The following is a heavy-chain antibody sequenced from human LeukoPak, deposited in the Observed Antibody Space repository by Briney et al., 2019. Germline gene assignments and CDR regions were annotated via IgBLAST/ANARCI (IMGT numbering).Heavy chain of an antibody. CDR1: GYTFTSYG. CDR3: ARVPYNFASGGSDGWFDP. CDR2: ISAYNGNT. D-gene: IGHD3/OR15-3a*01. V-gene: IGHV1-18*01. J-gene: IGHJ5*02. Sequence: ASVKVSCKASGYTFTSYGISWVRQAPGQGLEWMGWISAYNGNTNYAQKLQGRVTMTTDTSTSTAYMELRSLRSDDTAVYYCARVPYNFASGGSDGWFDPWGQGSLVIVSS.